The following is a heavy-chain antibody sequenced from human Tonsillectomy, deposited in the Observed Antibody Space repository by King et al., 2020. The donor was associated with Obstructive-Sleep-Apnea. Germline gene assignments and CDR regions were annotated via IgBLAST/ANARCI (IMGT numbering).Heavy chain of an antibody. CDR2: ISYDGSNT. D-gene: IGHD5-18*01. CDR1: GFTFSTYA. Sequence: VQLVESGGGVVQPGRSLRLSCAASGFTFSTYAMHWVRQAPGKGLEWVAVISYDGSNTYYADSVKGRFTISGDNSKNTLYLQMNSLRTEDTAVYFCAQDLYSYETDYYGMDVWGQGTTVTVSS. CDR3: AQDLYSYETDYYGMDV. V-gene: IGHV3-30*18. J-gene: IGHJ6*02.